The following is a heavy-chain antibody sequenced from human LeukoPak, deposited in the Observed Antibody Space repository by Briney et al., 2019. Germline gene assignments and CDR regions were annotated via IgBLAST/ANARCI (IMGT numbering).Heavy chain of an antibody. J-gene: IGHJ4*02. Sequence: SETLSLTCTVSGGSISSYYWSWIRQPPGKGLEWIGYIYYSGSTNSNPSLKSRVTISVDTSKNQFSLKLSSVTAADTAVYYCARHGSGYYHVDYWGQGTLVTVSS. CDR2: IYYSGST. CDR1: GGSISSYY. CDR3: ARHGSGYYHVDY. V-gene: IGHV4-59*08. D-gene: IGHD3-22*01.